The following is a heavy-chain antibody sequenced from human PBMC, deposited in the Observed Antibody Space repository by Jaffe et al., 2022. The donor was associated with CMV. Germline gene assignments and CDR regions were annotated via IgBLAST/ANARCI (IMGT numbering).Heavy chain of an antibody. J-gene: IGHJ3*02. V-gene: IGHV4-59*01. CDR3: VRTASAESFDI. D-gene: IGHD2-15*01. Sequence: QVQLQESGPGLVKSSETLSLTCLVSGSSLTSYYWSWIRQPPGKGLEWIGYVYYSGNTKYNPSLKSRVSISIDTSEKTFSLKVTSVTAADSAVYYCVRTASAESFDIWGQGTMVTVSS. CDR1: GSSLTSYY. CDR2: VYYSGNT.